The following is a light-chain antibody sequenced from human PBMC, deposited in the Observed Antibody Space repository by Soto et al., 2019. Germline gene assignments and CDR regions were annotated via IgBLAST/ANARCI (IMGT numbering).Light chain of an antibody. CDR3: QQRFT. CDR2: GAS. CDR1: QSVSSTY. J-gene: IGKJ3*01. Sequence: EIVVTQSPGTLSLSPGERATLSCRASQSVSSTYLAWYQQKPGQAPRLLIYGASSRATGIPDRISGSGSGTDFTLTISRREPEDFAVYYCQQRFTFGPGTKVDIK. V-gene: IGKV3-20*01.